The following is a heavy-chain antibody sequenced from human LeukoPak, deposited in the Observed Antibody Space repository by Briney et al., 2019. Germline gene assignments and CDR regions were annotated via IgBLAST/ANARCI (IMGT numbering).Heavy chain of an antibody. CDR3: ARTGGSFYFYYYMDV. CDR1: GDSITGYY. Sequence: SETLSLTCSVSGDSITGYYWGWIRQPPGKGLEWIGSIHYTGTTFYNPSLKSRVTISVDTSKNQFSLKLSSLTAADTAVYYCARTGGSFYFYYYMDVWGKGTTVTVSS. V-gene: IGHV4-39*07. J-gene: IGHJ6*03. CDR2: IHYTGTT. D-gene: IGHD1-26*01.